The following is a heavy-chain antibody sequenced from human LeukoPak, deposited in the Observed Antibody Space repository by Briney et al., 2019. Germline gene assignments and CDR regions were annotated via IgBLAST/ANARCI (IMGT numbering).Heavy chain of an antibody. V-gene: IGHV4-59*01. CDR1: GGSINSYH. D-gene: IGHD1-26*01. CDR2: TYYGGST. CDR3: ATLGRAAGNAFDI. J-gene: IGHJ3*02. Sequence: SETLSLTCTVSGGSINSYHWSWIRQPPGKGLEWIGHTYYGGSTDYNPSLASRVTVSADTSKNQFSLKLSSVTAADTAVYYCATLGRAAGNAFDIWGQGTVVIVSS.